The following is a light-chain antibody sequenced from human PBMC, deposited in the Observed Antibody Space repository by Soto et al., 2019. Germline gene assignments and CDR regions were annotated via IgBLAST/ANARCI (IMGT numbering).Light chain of an antibody. J-gene: IGKJ1*01. CDR3: LQHNAYPWT. V-gene: IGKV1-17*01. Sequence: DIQMTQSPSSLSASVGDRVTMTCRASQDIGINLGWFQQKPGKAPKRLLYVASSLQSGVPSRFSGSGSGTEFTLTISSLQPEDFASYFCLQHNAYPWTFGQGTKVEV. CDR2: VAS. CDR1: QDIGIN.